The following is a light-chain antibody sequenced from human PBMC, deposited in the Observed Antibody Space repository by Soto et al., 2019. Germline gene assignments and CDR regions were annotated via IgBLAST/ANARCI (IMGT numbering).Light chain of an antibody. CDR1: QSIGSS. CDR3: HQYNSWPPGT. V-gene: IGKV1-5*01. J-gene: IGKJ2*01. Sequence: DIQMTQSPSTLSASVGDRVTITCRASQSIGSSLAWYQQKPGKGPKLLIYDASTLESGVPSRFSGSGFGTEFALTISSLQSEDFALYYCHQYNSWPPGTFGQGTKVEIK. CDR2: DAS.